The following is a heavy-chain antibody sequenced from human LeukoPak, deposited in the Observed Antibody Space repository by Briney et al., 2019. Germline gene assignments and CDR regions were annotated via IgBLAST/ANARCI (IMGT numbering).Heavy chain of an antibody. Sequence: GGSLRLSCGASGSTFSNHWMGWVRQAPENGLEWVAIMNVDGSDKYHLDSVKGRFTISRDNAKNTLYLQMNSLRVEDTALYYCTRGDGRGRSDGAIWGPGTLVTVSS. V-gene: IGHV3-7*01. J-gene: IGHJ4*02. CDR1: GSTFSNHW. D-gene: IGHD5-18*01. CDR2: MNVDGSDK. CDR3: TRGDGRGRSDGAI.